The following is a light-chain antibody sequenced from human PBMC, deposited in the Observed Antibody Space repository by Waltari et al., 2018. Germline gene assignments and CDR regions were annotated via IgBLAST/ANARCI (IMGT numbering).Light chain of an antibody. CDR2: DVS. CDR3: CAYAGSYTWV. J-gene: IGLJ3*02. Sequence: QSALTQPRSVSGSPGQSVTISCTGTSSNVGGYNYVSWYQQHQGKAPKLMIYDVSKRPSGVPDRFSGSKSCNTASLTISGLQAEDEADYYCCAYAGSYTWVFGGGTKLTVL. V-gene: IGLV2-11*01. CDR1: SSNVGGYNY.